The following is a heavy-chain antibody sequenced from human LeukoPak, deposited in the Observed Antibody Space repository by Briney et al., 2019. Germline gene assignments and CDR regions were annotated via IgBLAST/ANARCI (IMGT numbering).Heavy chain of an antibody. CDR1: GFTFSRTG. D-gene: IGHD3-10*01. CDR3: ARANSLTVRGVISYLHS. CDR2: ISSTGATI. J-gene: IGHJ4*02. V-gene: IGHV3-48*02. Sequence: GGSLRLSCAASGFTFSRTGMNWVRQAPGKGLDFIAYISSTGATIYHADSLKGRFTISRDNARNSLYLQMNSLRDEDTAVYFCARANSLTVRGVISYLHSWGQGTLVTVSS.